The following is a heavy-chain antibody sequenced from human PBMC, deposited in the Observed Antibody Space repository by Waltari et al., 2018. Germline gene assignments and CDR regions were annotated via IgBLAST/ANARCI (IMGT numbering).Heavy chain of an antibody. CDR2: MYYSGST. J-gene: IGHJ4*02. CDR3: ARGEYYGSRTPDY. CDR1: CGSITRYY. Sequence: QVQLQESGPGLVKPSETLSLTCTVSCGSITRYYWIWIRPPPGQGLEFIGYMYYSGSTNYTPSLKSRVAISVDTSKNQFSLKVSFVTAADTAVYYCARGEYYGSRTPDYWGQGTLITVSS. D-gene: IGHD3-10*01. V-gene: IGHV4-59*13.